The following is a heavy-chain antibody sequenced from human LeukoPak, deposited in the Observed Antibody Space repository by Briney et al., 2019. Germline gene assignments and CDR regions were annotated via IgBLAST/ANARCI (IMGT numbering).Heavy chain of an antibody. J-gene: IGHJ4*02. D-gene: IGHD2-21*02. CDR1: GFTFSSYG. V-gene: IGHV3-33*01. CDR3: GRVYCGGNCYSPPLPDY. Sequence: GGSLRLSCAASGFTFSSYGMQWVRQAPGKGLDWVAGIWYDGSNKNYADSVKGRFTISRDNSKNTLFLQMDSLRAEDTAVYYCGRVYCGGNCYSPPLPDYWGQGTLVTVSA. CDR2: IWYDGSNK.